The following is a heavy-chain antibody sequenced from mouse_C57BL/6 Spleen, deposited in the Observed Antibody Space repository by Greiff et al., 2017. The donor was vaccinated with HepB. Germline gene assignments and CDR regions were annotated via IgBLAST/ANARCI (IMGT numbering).Heavy chain of an antibody. CDR1: GYAFSSYW. D-gene: IGHD1-1*01. CDR2: IYPGDGDT. V-gene: IGHV1-80*01. Sequence: VKLVESGAELVKPGASVKISCKASGYAFSSYWMNWVKQRPGKGLEWIGQIYPGDGDTNYNGKFKGKATLTADKSSSTAYMQLSSLTSEDSAVYFCARPYYGSSSYAMDYWGQGTSVTVSS. J-gene: IGHJ4*01. CDR3: ARPYYGSSSYAMDY.